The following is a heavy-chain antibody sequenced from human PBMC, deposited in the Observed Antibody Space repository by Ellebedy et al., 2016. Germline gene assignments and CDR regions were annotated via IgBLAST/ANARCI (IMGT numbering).Heavy chain of an antibody. CDR1: GFDFRFYY. CDR2: IDSGSANI. D-gene: IGHD5/OR15-5a*01. V-gene: IGHV3-48*02. CDR3: ARDEDGVYDWDY. Sequence: GGSLRLSCAASGFDFRFYYMTWVRQASGKGLEWVSHIDSGSANILYADSVKGRFTISRDNAKSSLFLQMNSLRDEDTAIYYCARDEDGVYDWDYWGQGTLVTVSS. J-gene: IGHJ4*02.